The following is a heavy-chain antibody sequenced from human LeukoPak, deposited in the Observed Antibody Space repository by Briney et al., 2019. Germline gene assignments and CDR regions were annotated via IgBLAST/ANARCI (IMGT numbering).Heavy chain of an antibody. D-gene: IGHD3-22*01. V-gene: IGHV4-34*01. CDR1: GGSFSGYY. CDR2: INHSGST. CDR3: ARGAAALKRGSIVVVITTRGNWFDP. J-gene: IGHJ5*02. Sequence: SETLSLTCAVYGGSFSGYYWSWIRQPPGKRLEWIGEINHSGSTNYNPSLKSRVTISVDTSKNQFSLQLSSVTAADTAVYYCARGAAALKRGSIVVVITTRGNWFDPWGQGTLVTVSS.